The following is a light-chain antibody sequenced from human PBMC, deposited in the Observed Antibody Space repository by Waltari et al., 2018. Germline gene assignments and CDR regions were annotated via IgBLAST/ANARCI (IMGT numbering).Light chain of an antibody. Sequence: VVLTQSPATLSLFPGERATLSCRASQSVRSYLAWYQQKPGQAPRLLIYDSSNRAPGIPVRFSGSGSGTDFTLTISSLEPEDSAVYYCQHRSVWPLTFGGGTKVEIK. CDR3: QHRSVWPLT. V-gene: IGKV3-11*01. CDR1: QSVRSY. CDR2: DSS. J-gene: IGKJ4*01.